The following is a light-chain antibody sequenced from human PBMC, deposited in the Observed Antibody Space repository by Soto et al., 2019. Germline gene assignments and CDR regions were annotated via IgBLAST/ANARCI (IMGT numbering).Light chain of an antibody. CDR2: GAF. J-gene: IGKJ2*01. CDR1: QSVSSRN. CDR3: LLYGDSPPAYT. Sequence: EIVLTQSPGTLSLFPGERATLSCRASQSVSSRNLAWYRQKPGQAPSLLIYGAFNRATGIPDRFSGSGSATDFTLTISRLEPPDFVLYYCLLYGDSPPAYTFGQGTKLDIK. V-gene: IGKV3-20*01.